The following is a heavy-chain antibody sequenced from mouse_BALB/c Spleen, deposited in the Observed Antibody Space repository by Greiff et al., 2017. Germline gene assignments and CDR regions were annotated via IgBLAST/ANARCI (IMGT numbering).Heavy chain of an antibody. CDR2: ISSGGSYT. CDR3: ARDAMMTEYAMDY. D-gene: IGHD2-4*01. Sequence: EVKLMESGGGLVKPGGSLKLSCAASGFTFSSYAMSWVRQSPEKRLEWVAEISSGGSYTYYPDTVTGRFTISRDNAKNTLYLEMSSLRSEDTAMYYCARDAMMTEYAMDYWGQGTSVTVSS. V-gene: IGHV5-9-4*01. CDR1: GFTFSSYA. J-gene: IGHJ4*01.